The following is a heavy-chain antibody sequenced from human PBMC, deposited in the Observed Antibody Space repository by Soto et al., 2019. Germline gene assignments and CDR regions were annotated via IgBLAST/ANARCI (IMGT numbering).Heavy chain of an antibody. D-gene: IGHD3-9*01. CDR3: ASGPPTGYSFWEPFDY. Sequence: ASVKVSCKASGYTFTSYDISWVRQAPGQGLEWMGWISAYNGNTNYAQKLQGRVTMTTDTSTSTAYMELRSLRSDDTAVYYCASGPPTGYSFWEPFDYWGQGTLVTVSS. CDR1: GYTFTSYD. CDR2: ISAYNGNT. J-gene: IGHJ4*02. V-gene: IGHV1-18*01.